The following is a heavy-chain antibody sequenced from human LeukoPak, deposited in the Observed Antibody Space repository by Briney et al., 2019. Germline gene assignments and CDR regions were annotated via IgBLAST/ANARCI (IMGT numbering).Heavy chain of an antibody. D-gene: IGHD6-25*01. CDR2: IYYGGST. CDR1: GGSISSSSYY. CDR3: ATIFYHRAAYYFAY. J-gene: IGHJ4*02. Sequence: LPETLSLTCTVSGGSISSSSYYWGWIRQPPGKGLAWIGSIYYGGSTYYNPSLKSRVTISVDTSKNQFPLKLSSVTAADTAVYYCATIFYHRAAYYFAYWGQGTQVTVSS. V-gene: IGHV4-39*01.